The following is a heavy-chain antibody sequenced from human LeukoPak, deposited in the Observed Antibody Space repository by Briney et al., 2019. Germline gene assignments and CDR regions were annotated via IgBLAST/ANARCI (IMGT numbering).Heavy chain of an antibody. Sequence: PSETLSLTCTVSGASISSYYWSWIRQPPGKGLEWIGYIYYSGITNYNPSLTSRVTISVDTSKNQFSLTLNSVTAADTAVYFCAGSSSGKHWGQGTLVTVSS. CDR1: GASISSYY. D-gene: IGHD3-10*01. J-gene: IGHJ4*02. CDR2: IYYSGIT. CDR3: AGSSSGKH. V-gene: IGHV4-59*08.